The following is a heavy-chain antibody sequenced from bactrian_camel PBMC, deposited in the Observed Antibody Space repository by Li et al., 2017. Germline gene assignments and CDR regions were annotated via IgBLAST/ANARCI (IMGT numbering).Heavy chain of an antibody. CDR1: GDIFSRLY. D-gene: IGHD5*01. Sequence: HVQLVESGGGLVQPGGSLKLACVASGDIFSRLYMAWFRQAPGKEREGVAAVVTAGLATYTYAVQGRFTISQDNRKNTVFLQMDSLKTEDTAVYYCAAEGALNGGICYGNPNYWGQGTQVTVS. CDR2: VVTAGLA. V-gene: IGHV3S53*01. J-gene: IGHJ4*01. CDR3: AAEGALNGGICYGNPNY.